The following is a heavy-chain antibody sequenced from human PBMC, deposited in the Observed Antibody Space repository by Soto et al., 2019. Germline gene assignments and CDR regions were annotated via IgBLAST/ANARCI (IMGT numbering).Heavy chain of an antibody. D-gene: IGHD3-10*01. CDR3: ARIMFGSGSYYIYYYYGMYV. J-gene: IGHJ6*02. Sequence: SETLSLTCTVSGGSISSGSYYWGWIRQPPGKGLEWIGSIYYSGSTYYNPSLKSRVTISVDTSKNQFSLKLSSVTAADTAVYYCARIMFGSGSYYIYYYYGMYVWGQGTTVT. CDR1: GGSISSGSYY. V-gene: IGHV4-39*01. CDR2: IYYSGST.